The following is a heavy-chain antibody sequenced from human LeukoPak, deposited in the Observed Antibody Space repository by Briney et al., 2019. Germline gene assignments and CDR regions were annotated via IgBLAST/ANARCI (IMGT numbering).Heavy chain of an antibody. CDR1: GFTFSSYA. D-gene: IGHD3-22*01. V-gene: IGHV3-30*04. Sequence: GRSLRLSCAASGFTFSSYAMHWVRQAPGKGLEWVAVISYDGSNKYYADSVKGRFTISRDNSKNTLYLQMNSLRAEDTAVYYCARDPPYQFERFFPYDSSGFYDYWGQGTLVTVSS. CDR2: ISYDGSNK. CDR3: ARDPPYQFERFFPYDSSGFYDY. J-gene: IGHJ4*02.